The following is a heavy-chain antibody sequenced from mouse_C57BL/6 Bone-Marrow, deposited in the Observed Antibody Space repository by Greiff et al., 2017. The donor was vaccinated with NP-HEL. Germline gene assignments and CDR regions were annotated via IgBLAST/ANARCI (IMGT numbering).Heavy chain of an antibody. CDR3: ARRYYGSSSYWYFDV. CDR2: IYPRDGST. CDR1: GYTFTDHT. Sequence: VQRVESDAELVKPGASVKISCKVSGYTFTDHTIHWMKQRPEQGLEWIGYIYPRDGSTKYNEKFKGKATLTADKSSSTAYMQLNSLTSEDSAVYFCARRYYGSSSYWYFDVWGTGTTVTVSS. D-gene: IGHD1-1*01. J-gene: IGHJ1*03. V-gene: IGHV1-78*01.